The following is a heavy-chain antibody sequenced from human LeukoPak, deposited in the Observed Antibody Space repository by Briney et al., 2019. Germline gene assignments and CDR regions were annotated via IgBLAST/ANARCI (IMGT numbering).Heavy chain of an antibody. CDR3: ARGIAAAGDDY. CDR1: GFTFSSYS. V-gene: IGHV3-21*01. CDR2: ISSSSSYI. D-gene: IGHD6-13*01. Sequence: GGSLRLSCAASGFTFSSYSMNWVRQAPGRGLEWVSSISSSSSYIYYADSVKGRFTISRDNAKNSLYLQMNSLRAEDTAVYYCARGIAAAGDDYWGQGTLVTVSS. J-gene: IGHJ4*02.